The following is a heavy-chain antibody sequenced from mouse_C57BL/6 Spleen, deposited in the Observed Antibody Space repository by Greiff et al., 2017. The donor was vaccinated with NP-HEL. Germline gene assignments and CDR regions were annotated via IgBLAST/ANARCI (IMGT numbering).Heavy chain of an antibody. V-gene: IGHV1-52*01. J-gene: IGHJ1*03. Sequence: QVQLQQSGAELVRPGSSVKLSCKASGYTFTSYLMHWVKQRPIQGLEWIGNIDPSDSETHYNQKFKDKATLTVDKSSSTAYMQLSSLTSEDSAVYYCARGYYGSSYDWYFDVWGTGTTVTVSS. D-gene: IGHD1-1*01. CDR1: GYTFTSYL. CDR3: ARGYYGSSYDWYFDV. CDR2: IDPSDSET.